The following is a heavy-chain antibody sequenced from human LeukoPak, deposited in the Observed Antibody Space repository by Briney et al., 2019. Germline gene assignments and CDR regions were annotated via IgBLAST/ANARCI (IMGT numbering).Heavy chain of an antibody. CDR1: GYTFTGYY. CDR3: ARELYPDS. V-gene: IGHV1-2*02. Sequence: ASVKVSCKASGYTFTGYYIHWVRQAPGQGLEWVGWINPHSGGTNYAQKFQGRVTMTRDTSISTADMELSRLRSDDTAVYFCARELYPDSWGQGTLVTVSS. D-gene: IGHD2-2*02. J-gene: IGHJ4*02. CDR2: INPHSGGT.